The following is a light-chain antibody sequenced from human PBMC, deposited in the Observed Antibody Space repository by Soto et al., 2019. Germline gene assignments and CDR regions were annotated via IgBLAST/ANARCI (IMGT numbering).Light chain of an antibody. CDR3: SSYTSSSTLV. J-gene: IGLJ1*01. Sequence: QSALTQPASVSGSPGQSITISCTGTSSDVGGYNYVSWYQQHPGKAPKLMIYDVSNRPSGVSNRFSGSKSGNTASLTISGLQAKDEDDYYCSSYTSSSTLVFGTGTKLTVL. V-gene: IGLV2-14*01. CDR2: DVS. CDR1: SSDVGGYNY.